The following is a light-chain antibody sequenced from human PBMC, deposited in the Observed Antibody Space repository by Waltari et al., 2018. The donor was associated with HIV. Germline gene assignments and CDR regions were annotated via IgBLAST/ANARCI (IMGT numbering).Light chain of an antibody. J-gene: IGLJ3*02. CDR2: DIP. Sequence: QSALTHPHSVSGSPGQSVTISCTGTSSDVGGHHYLSWYQLNPGKAPNFIIYDIPTRPSGVPYRFSGYKCCNTAALTIAGLQAEDDADYYCCSYAGNYPVVFGGGTKLTVL. V-gene: IGLV2-11*01. CDR1: SSDVGGHHY. CDR3: CSYAGNYPVV.